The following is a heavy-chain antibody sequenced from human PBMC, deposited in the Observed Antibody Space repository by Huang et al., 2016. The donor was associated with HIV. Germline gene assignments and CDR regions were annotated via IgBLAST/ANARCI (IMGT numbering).Heavy chain of an antibody. D-gene: IGHD6-25*01. CDR2: VGDNYQKV. CDR1: GFDFSTHI. Sequence: HLVESGGGSVGPGESLKRSCVATGFDFSTHIFTWGRQAPGRGLQCISLVGDNYQKVSYANSVRGRVTISRYNASQSIYLQMRNLRPSDTAKYYCVRDTKYRSGFYNYYYMDVWGNGTAVTVSS. CDR3: VRDTKYRSGFYNYYYMDV. J-gene: IGHJ6*03. V-gene: IGHV3-48*01.